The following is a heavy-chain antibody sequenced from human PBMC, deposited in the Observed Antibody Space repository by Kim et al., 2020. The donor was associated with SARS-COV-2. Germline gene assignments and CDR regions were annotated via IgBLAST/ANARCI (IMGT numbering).Heavy chain of an antibody. Sequence: SETLSLTCTVSGGSISSGGYYWSWIRQHPGKGLEWIGYIYYSGSTYYNPSLKSRVTISVDTSKNQFSLKLSSVTAADTAVYYCARDRREVVQAYYYYGMDVWGQGTTVTVSS. J-gene: IGHJ6*02. CDR1: GGSISSGGYY. D-gene: IGHD2-15*01. CDR2: IYYSGST. CDR3: ARDRREVVQAYYYYGMDV. V-gene: IGHV4-31*03.